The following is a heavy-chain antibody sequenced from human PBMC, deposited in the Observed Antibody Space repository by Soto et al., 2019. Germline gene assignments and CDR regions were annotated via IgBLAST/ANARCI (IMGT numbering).Heavy chain of an antibody. CDR3: AKSVFDSLSGTTEYFFES. Sequence: GGSLRLSCATSGFKFDDYALHWVRQAPGKGLEWVSGITWSGGVICYADSVKGRFTISRDNAKTSLYLQLNSLRPADTGFYYCAKSVFDSLSGTTEYFFESWGKGTLVTVSS. J-gene: IGHJ4*02. CDR1: GFKFDDYA. D-gene: IGHD2-15*01. V-gene: IGHV3-9*01. CDR2: ITWSGGVI.